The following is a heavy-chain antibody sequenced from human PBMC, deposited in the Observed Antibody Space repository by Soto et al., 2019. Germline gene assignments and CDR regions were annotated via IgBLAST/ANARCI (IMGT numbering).Heavy chain of an antibody. Sequence: ASVKASCKDSAYTFTSYGISCVRQSPGQGLEWMGWISAYNGNTNYAQKLQGRVTMTTDTSTSTAYMELRSLRSDDTAVYYCAIDASYGDYYYYYMDVWGKGTTVIVSS. D-gene: IGHD4-17*01. CDR1: AYTFTSYG. J-gene: IGHJ6*03. CDR3: AIDASYGDYYYYYMDV. V-gene: IGHV1-18*01. CDR2: ISAYNGNT.